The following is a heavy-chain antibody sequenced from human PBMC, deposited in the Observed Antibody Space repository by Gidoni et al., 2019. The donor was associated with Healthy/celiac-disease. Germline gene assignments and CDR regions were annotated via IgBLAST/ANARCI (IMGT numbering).Heavy chain of an antibody. Sequence: EVQLLESGGGLVQPGVSLRLSCSASCFTFSSYAMSWVRQAPGKGLEWVSAISGSGGSTYYADSVKGRFTISRDNSKNTLYLQMNSLRAEDTAVYYCAKDTSPYGYSYGYVDYWGQGTLVTVSS. CDR2: ISGSGGST. CDR3: AKDTSPYGYSYGYVDY. V-gene: IGHV3-23*01. CDR1: CFTFSSYA. D-gene: IGHD5-18*01. J-gene: IGHJ4*02.